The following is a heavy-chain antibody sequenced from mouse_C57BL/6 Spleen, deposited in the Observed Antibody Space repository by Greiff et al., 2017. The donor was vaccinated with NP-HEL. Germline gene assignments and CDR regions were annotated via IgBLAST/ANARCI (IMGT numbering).Heavy chain of an antibody. Sequence: VQLQQSGGGLVKPGGSLKLSCAATGFTFSDYGMHWVRQAPERGLEWVAYISSGSSTIYYADTVKGRFTITRDNAKNTLFLQRTSLRSEDTAMYYCARDSSGYNCAYWGQGTLVTVSA. V-gene: IGHV5-17*01. D-gene: IGHD3-2*02. CDR3: ARDSSGYNCAY. CDR2: ISSGSSTI. J-gene: IGHJ3*01. CDR1: GFTFSDYG.